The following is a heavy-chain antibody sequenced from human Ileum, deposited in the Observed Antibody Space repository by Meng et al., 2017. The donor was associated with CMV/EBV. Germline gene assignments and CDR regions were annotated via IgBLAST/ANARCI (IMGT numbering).Heavy chain of an antibody. V-gene: IGHV4-34*01. CDR3: ARRGLQFLEWLYWFDP. CDR1: GGSFSGYY. Sequence: YGGSFSGYYWSWIRQPPGKGLEWIGEINHSGSTNYNSSLKSRVTISVDTSKNQFSLKLSSVTAADTAVYYCARRGLQFLEWLYWFDPWGQGTLVTVSS. D-gene: IGHD3-3*01. CDR2: INHSGST. J-gene: IGHJ5*02.